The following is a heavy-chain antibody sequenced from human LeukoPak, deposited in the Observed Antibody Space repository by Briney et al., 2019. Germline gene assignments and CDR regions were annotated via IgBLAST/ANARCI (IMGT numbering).Heavy chain of an antibody. CDR3: ASPYFHYYDSSGPHHYYYYGMDV. D-gene: IGHD3-22*01. Sequence: SVKVSCKASGGTFSSYAISWVRQAPGQGLEWMGGIIPIFGTANYAQKFQGRVTITADESTSTVYMELSSLRSEDTAVYYCASPYFHYYDSSGPHHYYYYGMDVWGQGTTVTVSS. V-gene: IGHV1-69*13. J-gene: IGHJ6*02. CDR1: GGTFSSYA. CDR2: IIPIFGTA.